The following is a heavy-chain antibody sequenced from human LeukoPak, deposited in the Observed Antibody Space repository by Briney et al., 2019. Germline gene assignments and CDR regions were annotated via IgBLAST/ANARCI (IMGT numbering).Heavy chain of an antibody. CDR1: GGSIFNYY. CDR2: VYANGIT. J-gene: IGHJ2*01. V-gene: IGHV4-4*08. Sequence: SETLSLTCTVSGGSIFNYYWHWIRQSPGKRLEWVGYVYANGITAYNPSLRSRGSMSIDTSRSQFSLRLTSVTAADTATYYCARRVYYDTSGYHPTAGYFDLWGRGTLVSVSS. CDR3: ARRVYYDTSGYHPTAGYFDL. D-gene: IGHD3-22*01.